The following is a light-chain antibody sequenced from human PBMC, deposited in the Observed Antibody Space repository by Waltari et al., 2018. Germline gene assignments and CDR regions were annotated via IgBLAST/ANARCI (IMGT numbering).Light chain of an antibody. CDR1: QSISIW. CDR3: QQYSAFPLS. Sequence: DIKMTQSPPTLAASVGDRVTITCRARQSISIWLAWYQQKPGKDPNLLMYKASILDSGVPSRFSGSASWTEFTLTISGLQAEDFGTYYCQQYSAFPLSFGGGTNIEIK. CDR2: KAS. J-gene: IGKJ4*01. V-gene: IGKV1-5*03.